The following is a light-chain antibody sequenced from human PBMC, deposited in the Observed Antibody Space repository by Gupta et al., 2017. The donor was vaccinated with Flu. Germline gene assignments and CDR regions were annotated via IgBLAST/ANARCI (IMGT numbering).Light chain of an antibody. J-gene: IGKJ3*01. Sequence: DIQMTQSPSSLSASVGDRVIITCRASQGISRYLNWYQQKPGKAPKLLIYAASILHSGVPSRFRGSGSGTDFTLNISSVQTEDFATYSCQQSYKTQRVTLGPGTTVEIK. V-gene: IGKV1-39*01. CDR1: QGISRY. CDR2: AAS. CDR3: QQSYKTQRVT.